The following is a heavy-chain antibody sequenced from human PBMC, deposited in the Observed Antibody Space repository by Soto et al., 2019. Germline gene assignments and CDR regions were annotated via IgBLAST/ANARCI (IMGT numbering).Heavy chain of an antibody. D-gene: IGHD6-13*01. CDR3: ATGIAAAGKGLFDY. CDR1: GGSLSSSSYY. Sequence: SETLSLTCTVSGGSLSSSSYYWGWIRQPPVKGLEWIGSIYYSGSTYYNPSLKSRVTISVDTSKNQFSLNLSSVTAADTAVYYCATGIAAAGKGLFDYWGQGTLVTVSS. V-gene: IGHV4-39*01. J-gene: IGHJ4*02. CDR2: IYYSGST.